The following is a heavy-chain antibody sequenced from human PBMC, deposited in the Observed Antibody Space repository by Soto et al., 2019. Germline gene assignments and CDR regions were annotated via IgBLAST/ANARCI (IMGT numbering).Heavy chain of an antibody. CDR1: GFTFSSYG. Sequence: PGGSLRLYCAASGFTFSSYGMHWVRQAPGKGLEWVAVIWYDGSNKYYADSVKGRFTISRDNSKNTLYLQMNSLRAEDTAVYFCAKSFYHILTGYYWYFDLWGRGTLVTVSS. V-gene: IGHV3-30*02. CDR2: IWYDGSNK. D-gene: IGHD3-9*01. J-gene: IGHJ2*01. CDR3: AKSFYHILTGYYWYFDL.